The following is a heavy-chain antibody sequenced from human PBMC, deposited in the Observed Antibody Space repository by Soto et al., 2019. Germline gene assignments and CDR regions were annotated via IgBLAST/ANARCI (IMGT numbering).Heavy chain of an antibody. Sequence: QVQLVQSGAEVKKPGASVKVSCQASGYTFTSYGISWVRQAPGQGLEWMGWISAYNGNTNYAQKLQGRVTMTTDTSTSTAYIELRSLRSDDTAVYYCARARQQLANVPQERFEPWGQGTLVTVSS. CDR3: ARARQQLANVPQERFEP. D-gene: IGHD6-13*01. CDR1: GYTFTSYG. CDR2: ISAYNGNT. J-gene: IGHJ5*02. V-gene: IGHV1-18*01.